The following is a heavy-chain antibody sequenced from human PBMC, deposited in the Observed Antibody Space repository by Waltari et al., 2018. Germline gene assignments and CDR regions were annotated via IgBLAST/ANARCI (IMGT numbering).Heavy chain of an antibody. CDR3: ARSGDCSSTSCYYYYYYMDV. CDR2: IYYSGST. Sequence: QVQLQESGPGLVKPSQTLSLTCTVSGGSISSGDYYWSWIRQPPGKGLEWIGYIYYSGSTYYNPSLKSRVTISVDTSKNQFSLKLSSVTAADTAVYYCARSGDCSSTSCYYYYYYMDVWGKGTTVTVSS. J-gene: IGHJ6*03. V-gene: IGHV4-30-4*08. D-gene: IGHD2-2*01. CDR1: GGSISSGDYY.